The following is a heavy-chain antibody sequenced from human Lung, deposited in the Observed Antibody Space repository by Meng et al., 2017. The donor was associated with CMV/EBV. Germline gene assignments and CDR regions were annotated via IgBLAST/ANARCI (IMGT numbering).Heavy chain of an antibody. CDR3: ARDTRWVQET. CDR2: IYSDGIST. V-gene: IGHV3-74*01. CDR1: GINFNTYW. D-gene: IGHD5-24*01. Sequence: GGSLRLXCAVSGINFNTYWMHWVRQVPGKGLVWLSRIYSDGISTRYADSVKRRFTISRDNAKNSLYLQMNSLRDEDTAIYYCARDTRWVQETWGQGTRVTVAS. J-gene: IGHJ4*02.